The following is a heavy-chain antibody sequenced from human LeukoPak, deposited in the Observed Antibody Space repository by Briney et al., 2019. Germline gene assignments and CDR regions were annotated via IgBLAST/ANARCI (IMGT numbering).Heavy chain of an antibody. CDR1: GGSISSSSYY. D-gene: IGHD3-10*01. Sequence: KSSETLSLTCTVSGGSISSSSYYWGWIRQPPGKGLEWIGSIYYSGSTYYNPSLKSRVTISVDTSKNQFSLKLSSVTAADTAVYYCARLWFLPITMVRGGFDCWGQGTLVTVSS. J-gene: IGHJ4*02. CDR2: IYYSGST. CDR3: ARLWFLPITMVRGGFDC. V-gene: IGHV4-39*01.